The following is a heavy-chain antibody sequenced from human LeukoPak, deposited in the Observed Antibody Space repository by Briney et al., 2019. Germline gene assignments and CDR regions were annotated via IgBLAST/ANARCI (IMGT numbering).Heavy chain of an antibody. CDR1: GGSISSYY. CDR3: ARQGRWELYYFDY. CDR2: IYYSGST. Sequence: SETLSLTCTVSGGSISSYYWSWIRRPPGKGVEWIGYIYYSGSTNYNPSLKSRVTISVDTSKNQFSLKLSSVTAADTAVYYCARQGRWELYYFDYWGQGTLVTVSS. V-gene: IGHV4-59*08. J-gene: IGHJ4*02. D-gene: IGHD1-7*01.